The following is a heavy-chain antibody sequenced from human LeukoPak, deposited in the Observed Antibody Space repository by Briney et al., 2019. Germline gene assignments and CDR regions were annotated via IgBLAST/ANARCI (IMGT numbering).Heavy chain of an antibody. V-gene: IGHV3-30*03. J-gene: IGHJ5*02. CDR2: ISYDGSNR. CDR1: GFTFSSYG. CDR3: ASRFLEHP. Sequence: GGSLRLSCAVSGFTFSSYGIHWVRQAPDKGLEWVAFISYDGSNRYFADSVKGRFTISRDNSKNTLFLQMNSLRAEDTAVYYCASRFLEHPWGQGTLVTVSS. D-gene: IGHD3-3*01.